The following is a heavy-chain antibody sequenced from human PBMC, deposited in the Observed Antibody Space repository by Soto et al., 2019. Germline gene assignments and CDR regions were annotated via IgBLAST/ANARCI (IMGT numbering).Heavy chain of an antibody. CDR1: GVTVSNNY. V-gene: IGHV3-66*01. J-gene: IGHJ5*02. CDR2: XPXXXGT. D-gene: IGHD3-10*01. CDR3: ASTIRARLDP. Sequence: XXSLRLSCVASGVTVSNNYMSWVRQAPGXXXXXXXXXPXXXGTXXAEXXXXXXXTXXXNXXXTLYLQMKSLRADETAVYYCASTIRARLDPWGQGTLVNVSS.